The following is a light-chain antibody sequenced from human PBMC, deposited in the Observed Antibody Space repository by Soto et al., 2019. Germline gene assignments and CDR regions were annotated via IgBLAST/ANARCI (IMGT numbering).Light chain of an antibody. J-gene: IGKJ3*01. CDR1: QSVNSNY. Sequence: EIVLTQSPGTLSLSPGERATLSCRASQSVNSNYLAWYQQKPGQGPRLLMYGASSRATGIPDRFSGSGSGTDFTLTISRLEPEDFAVYYCQQYGSSRGFTFGPGTKVDIK. CDR2: GAS. V-gene: IGKV3-20*01. CDR3: QQYGSSRGFT.